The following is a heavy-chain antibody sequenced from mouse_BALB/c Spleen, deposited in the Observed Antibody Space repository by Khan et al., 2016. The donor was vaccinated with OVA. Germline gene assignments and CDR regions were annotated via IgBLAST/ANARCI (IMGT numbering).Heavy chain of an antibody. V-gene: IGHV2-4*02. J-gene: IGHJ4*01. CDR2: IWSGGST. Sequence: QVQLKQSGPGLVQPSQSLSITCTVSGFSLTNYGVHWVRQPPGKGLEWLGLIWSGGSTDYNAAFISRLSITKDNTKSQVFFKRNSLQADDTALYYWARKRGVHYNMDYWGQGTSVTVSS. CDR1: GFSLTNYG. CDR3: ARKRGVHYNMDY.